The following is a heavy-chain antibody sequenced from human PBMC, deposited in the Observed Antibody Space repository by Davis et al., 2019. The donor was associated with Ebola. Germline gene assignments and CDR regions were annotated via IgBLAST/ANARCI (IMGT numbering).Heavy chain of an antibody. CDR3: ARVQGGAHDGFDI. Sequence: GESLKISCAASGFTFSNYAMHWVRQAPGKGLEWVAVVSHSEREKFYADSAKGRFTISRDNTKNSVYLQMSSLTVEDTGVYYCARVQGGAHDGFDIWGQGTTVTVSS. D-gene: IGHD3-16*01. J-gene: IGHJ3*02. CDR1: GFTFSNYA. V-gene: IGHV3-30*04. CDR2: VSHSEREK.